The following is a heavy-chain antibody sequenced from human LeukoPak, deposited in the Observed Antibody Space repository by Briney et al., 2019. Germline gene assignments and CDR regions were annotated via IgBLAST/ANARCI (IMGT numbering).Heavy chain of an antibody. J-gene: IGHJ4*02. CDR1: GGSISSYY. Sequence: PSETLSLTCTVSGGSISSYYWSWIRQPPGKGLEWIGYIYYSGSTNYNPSLKSRVTISVDTSKNQFSLKLSSVTAADTAVYYCARESIAVAGTTFDYWGQGTLVTVSS. CDR2: IYYSGST. D-gene: IGHD6-19*01. CDR3: ARESIAVAGTTFDY. V-gene: IGHV4-59*12.